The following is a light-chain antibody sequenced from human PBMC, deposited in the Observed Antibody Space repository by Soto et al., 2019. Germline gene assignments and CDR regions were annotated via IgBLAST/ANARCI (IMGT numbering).Light chain of an antibody. CDR2: DAS. J-gene: IGKJ3*01. CDR3: QQYKSYLFT. CDR1: QSISSW. Sequence: DIPMTQSPSTLSASVGDRVTITCRASQSISSWLAWYQQKPGKAPKLLIYDASSLESGVPSRFSGSGSGTEFTLTINSLQPDDFATYYCQQYKSYLFTFGPGTKVDIK. V-gene: IGKV1-5*01.